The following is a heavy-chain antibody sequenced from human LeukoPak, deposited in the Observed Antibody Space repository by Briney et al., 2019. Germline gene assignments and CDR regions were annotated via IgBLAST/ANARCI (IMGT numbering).Heavy chain of an antibody. V-gene: IGHV3-53*01. Sequence: PGGSLRLSCAASGFTFSSYAMSWVRQAPGKGLEWVSVIYSGGSIYYADSVKGRFTISRDNSKNTLYLQMNSLRAEDTAVYYCARGFGYGDPYGFDYWGQGTLVTVSS. J-gene: IGHJ4*02. D-gene: IGHD4-17*01. CDR2: IYSGGSI. CDR3: ARGFGYGDPYGFDY. CDR1: GFTFSSYA.